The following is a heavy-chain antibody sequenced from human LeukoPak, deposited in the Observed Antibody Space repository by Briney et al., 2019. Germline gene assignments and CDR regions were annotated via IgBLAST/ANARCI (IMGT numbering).Heavy chain of an antibody. Sequence: PGGSLRLSCAASGFTFSSYVMHWVRQAPGKGLEGGAFIWFDGSNKYYVDSVKGRFTISRDNSKNTLYLQMNSLRAEDTAVYYCAKDFWENPPPQPMAYYFDYWGQGTLVTVSS. D-gene: IGHD3-3*01. V-gene: IGHV3-30*02. CDR2: IWFDGSNK. CDR3: AKDFWENPPPQPMAYYFDY. CDR1: GFTFSSYV. J-gene: IGHJ4*02.